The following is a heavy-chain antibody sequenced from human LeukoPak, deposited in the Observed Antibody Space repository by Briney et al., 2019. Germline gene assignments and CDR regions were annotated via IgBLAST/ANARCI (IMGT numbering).Heavy chain of an antibody. CDR1: GGSISSGSHY. J-gene: IGHJ4*02. CDR2: IYYSGNS. D-gene: IGHD5-18*01. Sequence: PSETLSLTCTVSGGSISSGSHYWGWVRQPPGKGLEWIGNIYYSGNSYYNPSLKSRLTISVDTSKNQFSLKLSSVTAADTAVYYCARDGQGYSYGYDYWGQGTLVNVSS. V-gene: IGHV4-39*07. CDR3: ARDGQGYSYGYDY.